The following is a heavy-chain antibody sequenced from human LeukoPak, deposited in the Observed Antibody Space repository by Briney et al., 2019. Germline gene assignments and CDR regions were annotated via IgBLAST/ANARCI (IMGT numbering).Heavy chain of an antibody. CDR1: GGSFSGYY. Sequence: SETLSLTCAVYGGSFSGYYWSWIRQPPGKGPEWIGEINHSGSTNYNPSLKSRVTISVDTSKNQFSLKLSSVTAADTAVYYCASPNDYGDYAGFDYWGQGTLVTVSS. CDR3: ASPNDYGDYAGFDY. CDR2: INHSGST. J-gene: IGHJ4*02. D-gene: IGHD4-17*01. V-gene: IGHV4-34*01.